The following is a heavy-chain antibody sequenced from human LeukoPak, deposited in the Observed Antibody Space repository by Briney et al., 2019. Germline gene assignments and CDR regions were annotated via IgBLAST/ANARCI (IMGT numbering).Heavy chain of an antibody. CDR3: AKTWFGELIPHLLDY. V-gene: IGHV3-30*02. CDR1: GFTFSSHG. J-gene: IGHJ4*02. CDR2: IWFDASNE. Sequence: GGSLRLSCAASGFTFSSHGMHWVRQAPGKGLEWVAMIWFDASNEYYADSVKGRFTISRDNFQNTLYLQMNSLRPEDTAVYYCAKTWFGELIPHLLDYWGQGTLVTVSS. D-gene: IGHD3-10*01.